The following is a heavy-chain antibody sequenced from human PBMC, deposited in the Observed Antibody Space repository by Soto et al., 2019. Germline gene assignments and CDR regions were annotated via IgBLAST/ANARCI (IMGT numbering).Heavy chain of an antibody. Sequence: PXGSLRLSCAGPGFTFGDSYMSWIRQAPGKGLEWLSYISPGSRYPAYADSVKGRFTISRDNAKRSLYLQMMSLTAEDTAIYYCVRGGGGGLFDPWGQGTMVTVSS. CDR2: ISPGSRYP. D-gene: IGHD2-15*01. V-gene: IGHV3-11*06. CDR1: GFTFGDSY. CDR3: VRGGGGGLFDP. J-gene: IGHJ5*02.